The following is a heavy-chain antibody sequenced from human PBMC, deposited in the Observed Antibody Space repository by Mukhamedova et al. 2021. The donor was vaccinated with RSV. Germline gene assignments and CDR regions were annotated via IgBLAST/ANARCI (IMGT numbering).Heavy chain of an antibody. J-gene: IGHJ5*02. Sequence: QPPGKGLEWIGEINHSGNTNYNPSLKSRVTISVDTSKNQFSLKLSSVTAADTAVYYCARQRRSPLVAGTGRGWFDPWGQGTLVTVS. V-gene: IGHV4-34*01. CDR2: INHSGNT. D-gene: IGHD6-19*01. CDR3: ARQRRSPLVAGTGRGWFDP.